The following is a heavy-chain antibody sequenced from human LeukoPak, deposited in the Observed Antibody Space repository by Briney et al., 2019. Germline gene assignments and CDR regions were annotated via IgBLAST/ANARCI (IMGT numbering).Heavy chain of an antibody. J-gene: IGHJ4*02. D-gene: IGHD3-22*01. CDR1: GYTFTGYY. V-gene: IGHV1-2*06. CDR2: INPNSGGT. CDR3: ARVSLPYYYDSSGYSLFDY. Sequence: ASVKVSCKASGYTFTGYYMHWVRQAPGQGLEWMGRINPNSGGTNYAQKFQGRVTMTRDTSISTAYMELSRLRSDDTAVYYCARVSLPYYYDSSGYSLFDYWGQGTLVTSPQ.